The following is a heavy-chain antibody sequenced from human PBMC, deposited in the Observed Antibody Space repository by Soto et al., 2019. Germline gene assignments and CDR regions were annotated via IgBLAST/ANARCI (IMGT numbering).Heavy chain of an antibody. CDR3: ARQIYDSDTGPNFQYYFDS. Sequence: GESLKISCKGSGYSFASYWITWVRQKPGKGLEWMGRIDPSDSQTYYSPSFRGHVTISVTKSITTVFLQWSSLRASDTAMYYCARQIYDSDTGPNFQYYFDSWGQGTPVTVSS. V-gene: IGHV5-10-1*01. CDR2: IDPSDSQT. CDR1: GYSFASYW. J-gene: IGHJ4*02. D-gene: IGHD3-22*01.